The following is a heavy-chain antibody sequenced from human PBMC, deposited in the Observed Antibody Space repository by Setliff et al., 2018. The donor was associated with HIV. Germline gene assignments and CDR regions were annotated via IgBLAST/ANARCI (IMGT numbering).Heavy chain of an antibody. V-gene: IGHV4-34*01. CDR3: ARGRKKTLAVSGTRYFDF. CDR2: ITHSGST. Sequence: SETLSLTCAVYGGSFTDFYWTFIRQSPGKGLEWIGEITHSGSTTYDPSLKSRITVSVDTSKNQFSLKLTSVTAADMGVYYCARGRKKTLAVSGTRYFDFWG. J-gene: IGHJ4*01. CDR1: GGSFTDFY. D-gene: IGHD6-19*01.